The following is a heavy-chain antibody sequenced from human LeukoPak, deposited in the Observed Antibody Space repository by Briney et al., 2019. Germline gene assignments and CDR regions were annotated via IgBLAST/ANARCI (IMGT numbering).Heavy chain of an antibody. J-gene: IGHJ6*03. V-gene: IGHV4-34*01. D-gene: IGHD3-3*01. CDR2: INHSGST. CDR3: ARVVPSIFGVENHYMDV. CDR1: GGSFSGYY. Sequence: SETLSLTCAVYGGSFSGYYWSWIRQPPGKGLEWIGEINHSGSTNYNPSLKSRVTISVDTSKNQFSLKLSSVTAADTAVYYCARVVPSIFGVENHYMDVWGKGTTVTVSS.